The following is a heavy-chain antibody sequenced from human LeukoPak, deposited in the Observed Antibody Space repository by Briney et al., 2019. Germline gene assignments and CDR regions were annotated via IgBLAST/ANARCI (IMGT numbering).Heavy chain of an antibody. V-gene: IGHV4-4*07. Sequence: PSETLSLTCTVSGGSISSYYWSWIRQPAGKGLEWIGRIYTSGSTNYNPSLKSRVTMSVDTSKNQFSLKLSSVTAADTAVYYCAREGSIVATETDAFDIWGQGTMVTVSS. CDR2: IYTSGST. CDR3: AREGSIVATETDAFDI. J-gene: IGHJ3*02. D-gene: IGHD2-15*01. CDR1: GGSISSYY.